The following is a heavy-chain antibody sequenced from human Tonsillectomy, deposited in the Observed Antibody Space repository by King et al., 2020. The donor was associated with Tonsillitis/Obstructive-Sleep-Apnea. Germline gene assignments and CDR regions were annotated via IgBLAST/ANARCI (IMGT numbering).Heavy chain of an antibody. CDR3: ARGSGQQVAYFDY. D-gene: IGHD6-13*01. V-gene: IGHV1-2*06. CDR2: IDPNGGGT. J-gene: IGHJ4*02. CDR1: GYTFTGYY. Sequence: VQLVESGAEVQKPGASVKVSCKASGYTFTGYYMHWVRQAPGQGLEWLGRIDPNGGGTHFAQKFQGRVTMTRATSISTAYMEVSRLKSDDTAVYYCARGSGQQVAYFDYWGQGTLVTVSS.